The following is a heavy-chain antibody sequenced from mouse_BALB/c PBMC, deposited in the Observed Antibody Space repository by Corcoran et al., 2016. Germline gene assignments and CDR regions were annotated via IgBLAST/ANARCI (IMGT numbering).Heavy chain of an antibody. CDR2: INPYNDGT. V-gene: IGHV1S136*01. Sequence: EVQLQQSGPELVKPGASVKMSCKASGYTFTSYVMHWVKQKPGQGLEWIGYINPYNDGTKYNEKFKGKAKLTSDKSSRTAYMEFSSLTSEDSAVYDCARDGDTPFAYWGQGTLVTVSA. D-gene: IGHD3-3*01. CDR1: GYTFTSYV. CDR3: ARDGDTPFAY. J-gene: IGHJ3*01.